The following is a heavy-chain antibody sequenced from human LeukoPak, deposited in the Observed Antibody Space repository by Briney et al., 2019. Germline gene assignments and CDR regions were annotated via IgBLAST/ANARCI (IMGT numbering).Heavy chain of an antibody. CDR1: GYTFSNYN. D-gene: IGHD1-26*01. J-gene: IGHJ3*02. V-gene: IGHV1-2*02. CDR2: INPNSGGT. Sequence: ASVKVSCKASGYTFSNYNIHWLRQAPGQGLEWMGWINPNSGGTNYAQKFQGRVTMTRDTSISTAYMELSRLRSDDTAVYYCARAAISGSYRNDAFDIWGQGTMVTVSS. CDR3: ARAAISGSYRNDAFDI.